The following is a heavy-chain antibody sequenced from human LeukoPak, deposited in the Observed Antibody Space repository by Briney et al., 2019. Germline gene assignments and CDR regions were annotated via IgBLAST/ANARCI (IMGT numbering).Heavy chain of an antibody. CDR3: ARVTYLRPYQLDY. Sequence: ASVKVSCKVSGYTFANYGINWVRHAPGQGLEWMGWISLDSGNTGYAQRVQGRVTLTTDTSTSTAYMELRSLRSDDTAVYFCARVTYLRPYQLDYWGQGTLVSISS. CDR2: ISLDSGNT. CDR1: GYTFANYG. J-gene: IGHJ4*02. V-gene: IGHV1-18*01. D-gene: IGHD2-2*01.